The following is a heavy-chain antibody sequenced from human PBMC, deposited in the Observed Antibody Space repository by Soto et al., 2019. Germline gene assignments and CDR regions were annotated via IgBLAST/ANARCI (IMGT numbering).Heavy chain of an antibody. V-gene: IGHV3-33*01. CDR1: GFTFISYG. Sequence: QVQLVESGGGAVQPGRSLRLSCAASGFTFISYGMHWVRQAPGKGLEWVAVIWYDGRNKYYGESVKGRFTISRDKSEKTVYLQMNSLRAEDTAVYYCARAPDYGGNYFDYWGQGTLVTVSS. J-gene: IGHJ4*02. CDR2: IWYDGRNK. CDR3: ARAPDYGGNYFDY. D-gene: IGHD4-17*01.